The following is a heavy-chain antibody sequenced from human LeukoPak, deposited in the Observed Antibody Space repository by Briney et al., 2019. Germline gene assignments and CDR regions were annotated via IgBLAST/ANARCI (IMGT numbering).Heavy chain of an antibody. D-gene: IGHD3-22*01. J-gene: IGHJ4*02. Sequence: PGGSLRVSCAASGFTFSSYAMNWVRQAPGKGLEWVSAISGSGGSTYYADSVKGRFTISRDNSKDTLYVQVNSLGAEDTAAYYCAKGSYYDSSGSFYFDYWGQGTLVTVSS. V-gene: IGHV3-23*01. CDR3: AKGSYYDSSGSFYFDY. CDR1: GFTFSSYA. CDR2: ISGSGGST.